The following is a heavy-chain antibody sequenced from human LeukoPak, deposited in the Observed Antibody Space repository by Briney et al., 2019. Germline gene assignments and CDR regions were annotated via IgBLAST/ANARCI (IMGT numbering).Heavy chain of an antibody. CDR1: GFSVSDNY. V-gene: IGHV3-53*01. CDR2: IYSGGRT. D-gene: IGHD6-19*01. Sequence: PGGSLILSCAASGFSVSDNYMSWVRQAPGKGLEWVSVIYSGGRTYYADSVKGRFTISRDDAKKSVYLQMNSLRAEDTAVYYCASSLSSGWGPVDDYWGQGIMVTVSS. CDR3: ASSLSSGWGPVDDY. J-gene: IGHJ4*02.